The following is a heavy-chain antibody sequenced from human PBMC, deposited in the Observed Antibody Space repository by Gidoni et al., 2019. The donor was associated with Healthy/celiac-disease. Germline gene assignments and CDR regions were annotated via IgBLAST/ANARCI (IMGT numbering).Heavy chain of an antibody. V-gene: IGHV4-59*01. CDR2: IYYSGST. CDR1: GGSISSYY. CDR3: ARGIAVSH. J-gene: IGHJ4*02. Sequence: QVQLQESGPGLVKPSETLSLTCPVSGGSISSYYWSWIRQPPGKGLEWIGYIYYSGSTNYNPSLKSRVTISVDTSKNQFSLKLSSVTAADTAVYYCARGIAVSHWGQGTLVTVSS. D-gene: IGHD6-19*01.